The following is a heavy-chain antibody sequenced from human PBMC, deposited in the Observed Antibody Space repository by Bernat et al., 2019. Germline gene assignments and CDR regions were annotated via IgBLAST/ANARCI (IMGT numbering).Heavy chain of an antibody. V-gene: IGHV3-7*04. CDR2: IKQDGSGK. D-gene: IGHD2-2*01. Sequence: EVQLVESGGGLVQPGGSLRLSCAVSGFTFSSYCMSWVRQAPGKGLEWVSRIKQDGSGKYYVDSVKGRFTISRDNADNSLYLQMNDLRAEDTAVYFCARDYPEDGSSASCPGVFDYWGQGTLVTVSS. CDR1: GFTFSSYC. CDR3: ARDYPEDGSSASCPGVFDY. J-gene: IGHJ4*02.